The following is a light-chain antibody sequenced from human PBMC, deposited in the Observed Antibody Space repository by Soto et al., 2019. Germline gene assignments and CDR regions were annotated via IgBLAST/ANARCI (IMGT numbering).Light chain of an antibody. J-gene: IGLJ3*02. CDR2: ENN. CDR1: SSNIGNNF. V-gene: IGLV1-51*02. Sequence: QSVLTQPPSVSAAPGQTVTISCAGSSSNIGNNFVSWYQQLPGTAPKLLIYENNKRPSGIPDRFSGSKSGTSASPGITGLQTGDEAVYYCGTWDSSLTVWVFGGGTKLTVL. CDR3: GTWDSSLTVWV.